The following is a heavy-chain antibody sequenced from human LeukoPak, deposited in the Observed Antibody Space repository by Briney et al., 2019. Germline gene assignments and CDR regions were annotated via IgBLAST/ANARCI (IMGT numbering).Heavy chain of an antibody. CDR2: INPSGST. D-gene: IGHD4-17*01. CDR3: ARKVLTPYGEGYYYGMDV. V-gene: IGHV4-34*01. Sequence: SETLSLTCAVYGGSFSGYYWSWIRQPPGKGLEWIGEINPSGSTNYNPSLKSRVTISVDTSKNQFSLKLSSVSAADTAVYYCARKVLTPYGEGYYYGMDVWGQGTTVTVSS. CDR1: GGSFSGYY. J-gene: IGHJ6*02.